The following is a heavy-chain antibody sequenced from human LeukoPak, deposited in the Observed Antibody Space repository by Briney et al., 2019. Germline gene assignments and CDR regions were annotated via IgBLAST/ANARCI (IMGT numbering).Heavy chain of an antibody. CDR1: GGSISSSSYY. CDR2: IYYSGST. CDR3: ARDVGRWLQLGAFDI. D-gene: IGHD5-24*01. J-gene: IGHJ3*02. Sequence: PSETLSLTCTVSGGSISSSSYYWGWIRQPPGKGLEWIGSIYYSGSTYYNPSLKSRVTISVDTSKNQFSLKLSSVTAADTAVYYCARDVGRWLQLGAFDIWGQGTMVTVSS. V-gene: IGHV4-39*07.